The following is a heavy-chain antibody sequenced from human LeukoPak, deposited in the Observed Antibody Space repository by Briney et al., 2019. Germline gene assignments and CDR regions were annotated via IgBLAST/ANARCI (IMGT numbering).Heavy chain of an antibody. V-gene: IGHV4-39*07. CDR1: GGSISSSSYY. CDR3: ARAHNSIVGATTFDY. Sequence: SETLSLTCTVSGGSISSSSYYWGWIRQPPGKGLEWIGTIYSSGSTYNNPSLKSRVTISVDTSKNQFSLKLSSVTAAETAVYYCARAHNSIVGATTFDYWGQGTLVTVSS. D-gene: IGHD1-26*01. CDR2: IYSSGST. J-gene: IGHJ4*02.